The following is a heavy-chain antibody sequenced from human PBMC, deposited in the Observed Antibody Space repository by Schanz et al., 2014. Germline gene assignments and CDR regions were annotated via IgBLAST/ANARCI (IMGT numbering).Heavy chain of an antibody. V-gene: IGHV3-48*01. Sequence: EVQLVESGGGLVQSGGSLRLSCAASGFSFSDYSMNWVRQAPGKGLEWISYIKISGDVFYTDSVKGRFTISRDNSRKTLYLQMNSLRAEDTAVYYCAKDRYCSSSSCSDYFDYWGRGTLVTVSS. CDR3: AKDRYCSSSSCSDYFDY. CDR2: IKISGDV. CDR1: GFSFSDYS. D-gene: IGHD2-2*01. J-gene: IGHJ4*02.